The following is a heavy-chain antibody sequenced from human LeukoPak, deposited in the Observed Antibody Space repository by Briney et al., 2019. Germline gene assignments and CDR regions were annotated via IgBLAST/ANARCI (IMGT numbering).Heavy chain of an antibody. CDR2: IISTSSYI. CDR3: AKAWYYYDSSGYYFADY. V-gene: IGHV3-21*04. D-gene: IGHD3-22*01. Sequence: GGSLRLSCAASGFTFTSYSMNWVRQAPGKGLEWVSSIISTSSYIYYADSVKGRFTISRDNSKNTLYLQMNSLRAEDTAVYYCAKAWYYYDSSGYYFADYWGQGTLVTVSS. CDR1: GFTFTSYS. J-gene: IGHJ4*02.